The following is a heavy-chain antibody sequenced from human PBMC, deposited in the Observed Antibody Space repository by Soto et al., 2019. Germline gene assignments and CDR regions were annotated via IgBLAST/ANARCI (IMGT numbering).Heavy chain of an antibody. Sequence: GASVKVACKASGYTVTNYGIGGVRQAHKQGLEWMGWINTYNGNTNHAQKLQGRVTMTTDTSTSTAYMELRSLRSDDTAVYYCARGVGSGTYYNQYNWFDPWGQGTLVTVSS. CDR1: GYTVTNYG. CDR2: INTYNGNT. D-gene: IGHD3-10*01. V-gene: IGHV1-18*01. CDR3: ARGVGSGTYYNQYNWFDP. J-gene: IGHJ5*02.